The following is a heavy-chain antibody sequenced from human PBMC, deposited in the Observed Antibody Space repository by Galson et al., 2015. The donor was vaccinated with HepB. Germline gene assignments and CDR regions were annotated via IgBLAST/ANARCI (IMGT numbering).Heavy chain of an antibody. CDR2: IFPGDSDT. Sequence: QSGAEVKKPGESLKISCEASGYTFDDYYIAWVRQMPGKGLEYMGIIFPGDSDTKYSPSFQGQVTFSVDKSLNTAYLQWSVLKASDIGMYYCASVRGSGLDPHSWFDVWGQGTPVTVSS. J-gene: IGHJ5*02. CDR3: ASVRGSGLDPHSWFDV. V-gene: IGHV5-51*03. D-gene: IGHD3-10*01. CDR1: GYTFDDYY.